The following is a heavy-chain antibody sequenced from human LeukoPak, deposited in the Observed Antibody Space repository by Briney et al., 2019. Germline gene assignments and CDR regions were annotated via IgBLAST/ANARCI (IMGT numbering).Heavy chain of an antibody. Sequence: ASVKVSCKASGYTFTSYGISWVRQAPGQGLEWMGWISANNGNTNYVQKLQGRVTMTTDTSTSTAYMELRSLRSDDTAVYYCARGAGIHLLIYFYFYMDVWGKGSTVTVSS. CDR2: ISANNGNT. V-gene: IGHV1-18*01. CDR1: GYTFTSYG. D-gene: IGHD2-8*01. CDR3: ARGAGIHLLIYFYFYMDV. J-gene: IGHJ6*03.